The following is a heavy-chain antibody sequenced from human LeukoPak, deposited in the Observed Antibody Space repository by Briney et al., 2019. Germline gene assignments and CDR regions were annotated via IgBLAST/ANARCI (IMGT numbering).Heavy chain of an antibody. CDR3: ARDLYYYYGMDV. CDR1: GDSISSYY. J-gene: IGHJ6*02. V-gene: IGHV4-59*12. Sequence: SETLSLTCTVSGDSISSYYWSWIRQPPGKGLEWIGYIYYSGSTNYNPSLKSRVTISVDTSKNQFSLKLSSVTAADTAVYYCARDLYYYYGMDVWGQGTTVTVSS. CDR2: IYYSGST.